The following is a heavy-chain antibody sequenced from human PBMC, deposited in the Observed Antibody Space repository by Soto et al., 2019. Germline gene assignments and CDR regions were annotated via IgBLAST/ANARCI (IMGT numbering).Heavy chain of an antibody. V-gene: IGHV3-30*18. J-gene: IGHJ6*01. Sequence: QVQLVESGGGVVQPGRSLRLSCAASGFTFSSYGMHWVRQAPGKGLEWVAVISYDGSNKYYADSVKGRFTISRDNSKNTLYLQMNSLRAEDTAVYYWEKAGIDYFYYGMDVWGQGTTVTVSS. CDR2: ISYDGSNK. CDR3: EKAGIDYFYYGMDV. D-gene: IGHD1-1*01. CDR1: GFTFSSYG.